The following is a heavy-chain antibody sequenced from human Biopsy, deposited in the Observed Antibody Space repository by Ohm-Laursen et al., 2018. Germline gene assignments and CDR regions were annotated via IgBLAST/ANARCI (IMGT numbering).Heavy chain of an antibody. Sequence: SDTLSLTWAVSSGSISGNYWGWIRQPPGKGLEWIGTIRNTYFRTSLKSRVTMSVDTSKNQFSLKLSSVTAADTGVYYCAQTRNDYGGFYFDYWGRGTLVTVSS. CDR3: AQTRNDYGGFYFDY. J-gene: IGHJ4*02. D-gene: IGHD4/OR15-4a*01. V-gene: IGHV4-34*01. CDR2: IRNT. CDR1: SGSISGNY.